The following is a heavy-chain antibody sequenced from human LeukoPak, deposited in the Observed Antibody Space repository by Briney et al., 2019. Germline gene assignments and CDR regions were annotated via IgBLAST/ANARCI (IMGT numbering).Heavy chain of an antibody. D-gene: IGHD3-3*01. V-gene: IGHV4-39*07. CDR3: ARVGYYDFWSGYPVIYYYYYYMDV. CDR1: GGSISSYY. CDR2: IYYSGST. Sequence: PSETLSLTCTVSGGSISSYYWGWIRQPPGKGLEWIGSIYYSGSTYYNPSLKSRVTISVDTSKNQFSLKLSSVTAADTAVYYCARVGYYDFWSGYPVIYYYYYYMDVWGKGTTVTVSS. J-gene: IGHJ6*03.